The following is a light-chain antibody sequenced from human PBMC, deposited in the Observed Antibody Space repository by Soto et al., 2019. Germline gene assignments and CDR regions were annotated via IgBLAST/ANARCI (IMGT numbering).Light chain of an antibody. CDR1: QSVSSN. V-gene: IGKV3-15*01. Sequence: EIVMTQSPATLSVSPGERATLSCRASQSVSSNLAWYQQKPGQAPRLLIYGASTRAIGIPARFCGSGSGTEFTLTISSLQSEDFAVYYCQQYNDWPLTFGGGTKVEIK. J-gene: IGKJ4*01. CDR2: GAS. CDR3: QQYNDWPLT.